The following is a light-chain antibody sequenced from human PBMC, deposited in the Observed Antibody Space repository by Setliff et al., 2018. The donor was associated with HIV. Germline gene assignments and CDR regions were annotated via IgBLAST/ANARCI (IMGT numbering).Light chain of an antibody. Sequence: QSVLTQPPSASGSPGQSVTISCTEASGDIGTYDFISWYQHHPDKGPKLIIYEVTKRPSGVPDRFSGSKSGSTASLTISALQVEDEADYYCSAFASGSTSLFVFGTGTKVTVL. CDR3: SAFASGSTSLFV. V-gene: IGLV2-8*01. CDR1: SGDIGTYDF. CDR2: EVT. J-gene: IGLJ1*01.